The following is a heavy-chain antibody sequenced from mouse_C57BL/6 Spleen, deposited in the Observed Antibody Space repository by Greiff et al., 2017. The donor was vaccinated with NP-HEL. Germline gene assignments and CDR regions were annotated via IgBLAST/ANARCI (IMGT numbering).Heavy chain of an antibody. V-gene: IGHV5-4*01. J-gene: IGHJ2*01. CDR2: ISDGGSYT. Sequence: EVKLMESGGGLVKPGGSLKLSCAASGFTFSSYAMSWVRQTPEKRLEWVATISDGGSYTYYPDNVKGRFTISRDNAKNNLYLQMSHLKSEDTAMYYCARDTGPPPYYFDYWGQGTTLTVSS. CDR1: GFTFSSYA. CDR3: ARDTGPPPYYFDY. D-gene: IGHD4-1*01.